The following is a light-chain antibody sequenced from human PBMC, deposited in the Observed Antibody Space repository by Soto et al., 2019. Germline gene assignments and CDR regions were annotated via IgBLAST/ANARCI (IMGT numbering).Light chain of an antibody. CDR1: SSDVGGYNY. CDR2: EVS. J-gene: IGLJ2*01. Sequence: QSVLTQPASVSESPGQSITISCTTTSSDVGGYNYVSWYRQHPGKAPKLMIYEVSNRPSGVSNRFSGSKSGNTASLTISGLQAEDEADYYCSSYTNNNTLVFGGGTKLTVL. V-gene: IGLV2-14*01. CDR3: SSYTNNNTLV.